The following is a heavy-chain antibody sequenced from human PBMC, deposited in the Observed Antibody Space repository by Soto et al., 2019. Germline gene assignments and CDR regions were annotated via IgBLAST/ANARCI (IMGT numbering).Heavy chain of an antibody. D-gene: IGHD2-15*01. Sequence: QVQLQESGPGLVKPSQTLSLTCTVSGGSISSGDYYWRWIRQPPGKGLEWIGYIYYSGSTYYNRSLESRVTISVDTSKIPFPQKLSSVTAADAVVYYCASYGHPYCYGSWAFVSWGQDTLVAVSS. V-gene: IGHV4-30-4*01. CDR3: ASYGHPYCYGSWAFVS. J-gene: IGHJ1*01. CDR1: GGSISSGDYY. CDR2: IYYSGST.